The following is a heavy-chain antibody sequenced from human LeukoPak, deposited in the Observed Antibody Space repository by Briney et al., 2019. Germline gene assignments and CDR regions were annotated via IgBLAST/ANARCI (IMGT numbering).Heavy chain of an antibody. J-gene: IGHJ4*02. D-gene: IGHD2-15*01. Sequence: PGRSLRLSCAASGFIFSSYAMSWVRQAPGKGLEWVSVISGSGGRTNYADSVEGRFTISRDNSKNTLYLQMNSLRAEDTAVYYCAKDYCSGGSCYSGLDYWGQGTLVTVSS. V-gene: IGHV3-23*01. CDR1: GFIFSSYA. CDR2: ISGSGGRT. CDR3: AKDYCSGGSCYSGLDY.